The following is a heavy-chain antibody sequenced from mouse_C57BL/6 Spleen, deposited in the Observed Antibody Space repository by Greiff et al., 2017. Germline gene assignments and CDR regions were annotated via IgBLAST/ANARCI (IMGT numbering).Heavy chain of an antibody. J-gene: IGHJ3*01. CDR3: APSYYDSSPFAD. CDR2: INPSNGGT. D-gene: IGHD1-1*01. Sequence: QVQLQQPGTELVKPGASVKLSCKASGYTFTSYWMHWVKQRPGQGLEWIGNINPSNGGTNYNEKFKSKATLTVDKSSSPAYIHLRSLTSEDSAVYYCAPSYYDSSPFADWGQGTLVTVSA. V-gene: IGHV1-53*01. CDR1: GYTFTSYW.